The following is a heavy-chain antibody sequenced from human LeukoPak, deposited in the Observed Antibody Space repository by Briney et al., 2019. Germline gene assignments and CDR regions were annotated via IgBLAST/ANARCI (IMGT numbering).Heavy chain of an antibody. CDR3: AKQANIVVVVAATRWFDP. Sequence: GASVKVPCKASGYTFTGYYMHWVRQAPGQGLEWMGWINPNSGGTNYAQKFQGRVTMTRDTSISTAYMELSRLRSDDTAVYYCAKQANIVVVVAATRWFDPWGQGTLVTVSS. V-gene: IGHV1-2*02. D-gene: IGHD2-15*01. CDR1: GYTFTGYY. J-gene: IGHJ5*02. CDR2: INPNSGGT.